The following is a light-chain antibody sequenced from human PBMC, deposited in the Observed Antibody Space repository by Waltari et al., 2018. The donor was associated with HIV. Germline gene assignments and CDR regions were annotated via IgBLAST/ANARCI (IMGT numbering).Light chain of an antibody. V-gene: IGLV2-8*01. CDR3: SSYAGSNKV. CDR1: SRDVRGFNF. CDR2: EVN. Sequence: QSALTQPPSASGSPGQSVTIFCTGTSRDVRGFNFVSWYQQHPVKAPKLMIYEVNKRPSGVPDRFSGSKSCNTASLTVSGLQAEDEADYYCSSYAGSNKVFGTGTKVTVL. J-gene: IGLJ1*01.